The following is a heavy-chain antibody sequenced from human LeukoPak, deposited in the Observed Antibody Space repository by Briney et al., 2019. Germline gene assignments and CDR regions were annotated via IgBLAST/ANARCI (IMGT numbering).Heavy chain of an antibody. D-gene: IGHD4-17*01. CDR2: INPNSGGT. Sequence: ASVKVSCKASGYTFTGYYMHWVRQASGQGLEWMGRINPNSGGTNYAQKFQGRVTMTRDTSISTAYMELSRLRSDDTAVYYCARPLLAYLGYGDHSWFDPWGQGTLVTVSS. J-gene: IGHJ5*02. CDR3: ARPLLAYLGYGDHSWFDP. CDR1: GYTFTGYY. V-gene: IGHV1-2*06.